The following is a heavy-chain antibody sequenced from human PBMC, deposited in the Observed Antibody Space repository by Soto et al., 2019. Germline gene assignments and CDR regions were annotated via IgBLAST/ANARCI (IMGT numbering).Heavy chain of an antibody. CDR1: GGTFSSYA. CDR2: IIPIFGTA. V-gene: IGHV1-69*13. Sequence: SVKVSCKASGGTFSSYAISWVLQAPGQGLEWMGGIIPIFGTANYAQKFQGRVTITADESTSTAYMELSSLRSEDTAVYYCARDRKWELPSNWFDPWGQGTLVTVSS. J-gene: IGHJ5*02. CDR3: ARDRKWELPSNWFDP. D-gene: IGHD1-26*01.